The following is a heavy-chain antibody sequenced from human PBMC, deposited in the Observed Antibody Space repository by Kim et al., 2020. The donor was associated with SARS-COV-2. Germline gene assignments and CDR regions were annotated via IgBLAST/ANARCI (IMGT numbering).Heavy chain of an antibody. D-gene: IGHD1-20*01. Sequence: SHKSYAEFVECRFTISRDNFKNVLFLQVNSLRVEDTAVYYCARGYTDLDYWGQGTLLIVSS. CDR2: SHK. J-gene: IGHJ4*02. CDR3: ARGYTDLDY. V-gene: IGHV3-33*01.